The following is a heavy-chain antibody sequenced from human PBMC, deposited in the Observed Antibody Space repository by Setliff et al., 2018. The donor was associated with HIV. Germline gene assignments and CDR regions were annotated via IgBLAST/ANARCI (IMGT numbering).Heavy chain of an antibody. V-gene: IGHV4-4*02. CDR1: GGSVSSSNR. D-gene: IGHD6-19*01. CDR2: ISQSGST. Sequence: SETLSLTCAVSGGSVSSSNRWSWVRQPPGKGLEWIGEISQSGSTNYNPSLKSRVTISVDKSKNQFSLKLSSVTAADTAVYYCARGPARAVARPGWLDPWGQGTLVTVSS. J-gene: IGHJ5*02. CDR3: ARGPARAVARPGWLDP.